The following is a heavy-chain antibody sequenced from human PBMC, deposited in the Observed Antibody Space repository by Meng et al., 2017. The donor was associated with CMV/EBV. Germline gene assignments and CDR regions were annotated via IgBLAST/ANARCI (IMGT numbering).Heavy chain of an antibody. CDR3: ARDRVFGWSGWVRGVNNYGMDV. CDR1: GGSISSYY. J-gene: IGHJ6*02. CDR2: IYYSGST. Sequence: SETLSLTCPVSGGSISSYYWSWIRQPPGKGLEWIGYIYYSGSTNYNPSLKSRVTISVDTSKNQFSLKLSSVTAADTAVYYCARDRVFGWSGWVRGVNNYGMDVWGQGTTVTVSS. D-gene: IGHD3-10*01. V-gene: IGHV4-59*01.